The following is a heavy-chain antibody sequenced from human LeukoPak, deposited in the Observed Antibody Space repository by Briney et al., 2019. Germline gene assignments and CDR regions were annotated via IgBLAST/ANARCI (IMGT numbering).Heavy chain of an antibody. CDR1: GFTFSSYG. D-gene: IGHD5-18*01. CDR2: IWYDGSNK. CDR3: ARDPLVLAMAPGYYFDY. Sequence: GGSLRLSCAASGFTFSSYGMHWVRQAPGKGLEWVAVIWYDGSNKYYADSVKGRFTISRDNSKNTLYLQMNSLRAEDTAVYYCARDPLVLAMAPGYYFDYWGQGTLVTVSS. J-gene: IGHJ4*02. V-gene: IGHV3-33*01.